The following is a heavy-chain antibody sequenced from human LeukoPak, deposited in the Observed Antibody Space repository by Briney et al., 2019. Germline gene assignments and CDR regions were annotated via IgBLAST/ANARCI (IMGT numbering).Heavy chain of an antibody. CDR1: GGTFNTYD. D-gene: IGHD3-3*02. CDR3: SFSERTSDGSAVDY. V-gene: IGHV1-69*04. Sequence: SVKVSCKASGGTFNTYDINWVRQAPGQGLEWMGRIIPGLHLTSYAQRFHGRVTISADKSTSTTYLELNNLESEDTAVYFCSFSERTSDGSAVDYWGQGTPATVSS. CDR2: IIPGLHLT. J-gene: IGHJ4*02.